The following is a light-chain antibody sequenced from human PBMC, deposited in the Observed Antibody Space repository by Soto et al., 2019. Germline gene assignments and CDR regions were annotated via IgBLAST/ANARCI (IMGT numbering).Light chain of an antibody. J-gene: IGKJ1*01. Sequence: DIQMTQSPSTLSASVGDRVTITCRASQSIGSFLAWYQHQPGKAPKLLIYDASTLESGVPSRFSGSGSGTEFTLTISSLQPDDFATYYCQHYNSYSEAFGQGTRVDI. V-gene: IGKV1-5*01. CDR3: QHYNSYSEA. CDR2: DAS. CDR1: QSIGSF.